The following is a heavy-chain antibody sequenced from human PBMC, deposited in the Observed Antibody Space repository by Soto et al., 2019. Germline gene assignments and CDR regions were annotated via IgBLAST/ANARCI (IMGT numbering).Heavy chain of an antibody. D-gene: IGHD3-22*01. V-gene: IGHV3-48*02. CDR2: ISSSSSTI. J-gene: IGHJ4*02. CDR3: TRGLYYYDSSGYWGY. Sequence: GGSLRLSCAASGFTFSSYSMNWVRQAPGKGLEWVSYISSSSSTIYYADSVKGRFTISRDNAKNSLYLQMNSLRDEDTAVYYCTRGLYYYDSSGYWGYWGQGTLVTVSS. CDR1: GFTFSSYS.